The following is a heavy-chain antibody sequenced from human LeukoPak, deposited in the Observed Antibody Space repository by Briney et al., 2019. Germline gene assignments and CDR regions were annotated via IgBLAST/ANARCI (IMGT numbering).Heavy chain of an antibody. V-gene: IGHV1-8*01. CDR3: ARDGAYPMGKYYDFLSGYPPLDY. D-gene: IGHD3-3*01. Sequence: ASVKVSCKASGYTFTSYDINWVRQATGQGLEWMGWMNPNSGNTGYAQKFQGRVTMTRNTSISTAYMELSSLRSEDTAVYYCARDGAYPMGKYYDFLSGYPPLDYWGQGTLVTVSS. J-gene: IGHJ4*02. CDR2: MNPNSGNT. CDR1: GYTFTSYD.